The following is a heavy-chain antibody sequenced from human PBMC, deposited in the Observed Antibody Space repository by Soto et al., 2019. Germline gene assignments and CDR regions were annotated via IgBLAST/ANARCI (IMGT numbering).Heavy chain of an antibody. Sequence: PGGSLRLSCVASGFTFNSFAVRWVRQAPGKGLEWVSAITGSGGSTCYADSGKGRFTISRDNSKNTLYLQMNSLRAEDKAFYYSEKEIAAAAPPYFQHWGKGTLVTVSS. D-gene: IGHD6-13*01. J-gene: IGHJ1*01. CDR2: ITGSGGST. V-gene: IGHV3-23*01. CDR3: EKEIAAAAPPYFQH. CDR1: GFTFNSFA.